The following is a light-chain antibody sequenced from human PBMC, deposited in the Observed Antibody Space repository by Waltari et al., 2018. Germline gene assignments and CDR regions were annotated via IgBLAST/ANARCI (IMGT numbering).Light chain of an antibody. CDR1: SSDVGGSNF. CDR3: SSYSSTNTVV. CDR2: DVT. Sequence: QSALTQPASVSGSPGQSVTISCTGNSSDVGGSNFVSWYQPHPGRPPKLMSYDVTPRPLGVSTRFSVSKSGDTASLTISGLQAADEAEYYCSSYSSTNTVVFGGGTQLTV. J-gene: IGLJ3*02. V-gene: IGLV2-14*03.